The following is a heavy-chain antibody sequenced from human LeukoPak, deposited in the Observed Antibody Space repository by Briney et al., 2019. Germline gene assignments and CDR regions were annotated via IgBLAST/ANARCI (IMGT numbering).Heavy chain of an antibody. CDR3: AKAHYDSSGYHFDY. V-gene: IGHV3-9*01. J-gene: IGHJ4*02. CDR2: ISWNSGSI. CDR1: GFTFDDYA. Sequence: GGSLRLSCAASGFTFDDYAMHWVRQAPGKGLEWVSGISWNSGSIGYADSVKGRFTISRDNAKNSLYLQMNSLRAEDTAVYYCAKAHYDSSGYHFDYWGQGTLVTVSS. D-gene: IGHD3-22*01.